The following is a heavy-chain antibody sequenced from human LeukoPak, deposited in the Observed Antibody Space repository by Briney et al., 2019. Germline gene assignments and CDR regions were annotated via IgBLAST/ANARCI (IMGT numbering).Heavy chain of an antibody. CDR1: GYTFSSYD. D-gene: IGHD5-12*01. CDR3: ARASGYEFDF. Sequence: ASVKVSCKTSGYTFSSYDINWVRQVTGQGLEWMGWMNPNSGITDYAQKFQGRVTMTRDTSISTAYMELSSLISEDTAVYYCARASGYEFDFWGQGPLVTVSS. CDR2: MNPNSGIT. V-gene: IGHV1-8*01. J-gene: IGHJ4*02.